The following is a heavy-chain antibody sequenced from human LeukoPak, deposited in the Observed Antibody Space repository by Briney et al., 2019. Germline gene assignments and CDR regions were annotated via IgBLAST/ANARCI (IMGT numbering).Heavy chain of an antibody. Sequence: SETLSLTCTVSGGSVSSGSYYWGWIRQAPGKGLEWIGNIDYSGSTYNNLSLKSRVTISVDTSKNQVSLKLSSVTAADTAVYYCVRRGTTGTDFDYWGQGSLVTVSS. J-gene: IGHJ4*02. D-gene: IGHD1-1*01. CDR1: GGSVSSGSYY. V-gene: IGHV4-39*01. CDR3: VRRGTTGTDFDY. CDR2: IDYSGST.